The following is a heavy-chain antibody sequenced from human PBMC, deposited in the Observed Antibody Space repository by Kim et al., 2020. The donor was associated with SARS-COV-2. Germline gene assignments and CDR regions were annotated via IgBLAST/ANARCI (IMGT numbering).Heavy chain of an antibody. V-gene: IGHV3-15*01. CDR2: IKSKTDGGTT. Sequence: GGSLRLSCAASGFTFSNAWMSWVRQAPGKGLEWVGRIKSKTDGGTTDYAAPVKGRFTISRDDSKNTLYLQMNSLKTEDTAVYYCTTAVGVGATTPSHYYYYGMDVWGQGTTVTVSS. J-gene: IGHJ6*02. CDR1: GFTFSNAW. CDR3: TTAVGVGATTPSHYYYYGMDV. D-gene: IGHD1-26*01.